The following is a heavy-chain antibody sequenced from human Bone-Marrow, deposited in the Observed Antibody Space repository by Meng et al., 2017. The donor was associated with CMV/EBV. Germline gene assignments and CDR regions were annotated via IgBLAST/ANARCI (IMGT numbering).Heavy chain of an antibody. CDR1: GGTCSSYA. CDR2: FIPIFGTA. CDR3: ARSYYYDSSGYQV. V-gene: IGHV1-69*06. Sequence: CEASGGTCSSYAISWVREAPGQGREWMGGFIPIFGTANYAQKFQGRVTITADKSTSTAYMELSSLRSEDTAVYYCARSYYYDSSGYQVWGQGTLVTVSS. J-gene: IGHJ4*02. D-gene: IGHD3-22*01.